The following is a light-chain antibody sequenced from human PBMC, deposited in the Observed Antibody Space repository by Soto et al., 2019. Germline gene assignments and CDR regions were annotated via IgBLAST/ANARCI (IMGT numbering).Light chain of an antibody. CDR3: QAWDSSTVSGSHFPVV. Sequence: SYELTQPPSVSVSPGQTASITCSGDKLGDKYACWYQQKPGQSPVLVIYQDSKRPSGIPERFSGSNSGNTATLTISGTQAMDEADYYCQAWDSSTVSGSHFPVVFGGGTQLTVL. CDR2: QDS. CDR1: KLGDKY. J-gene: IGLJ2*01. V-gene: IGLV3-1*01.